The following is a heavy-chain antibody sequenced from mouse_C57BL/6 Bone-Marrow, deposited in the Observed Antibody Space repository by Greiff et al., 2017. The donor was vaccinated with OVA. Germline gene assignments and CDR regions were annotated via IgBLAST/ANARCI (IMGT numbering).Heavy chain of an antibody. CDR2: IRSKSSNYAS. J-gene: IGHJ1*03. D-gene: IGHD1-1*01. CDR1: GFTFITYA. Sequence: GGGLVQPKGSLKLSCAASGFTFITYAMHWVRQAPGKGLEWVARIRSKSSNYASYYADSVIDRFTISRDDSQSMLYLQMNNLKTEDTAMYYCVREGFTTGYFDVWGTGTTVTVSS. CDR3: VREGFTTGYFDV. V-gene: IGHV10-3*01.